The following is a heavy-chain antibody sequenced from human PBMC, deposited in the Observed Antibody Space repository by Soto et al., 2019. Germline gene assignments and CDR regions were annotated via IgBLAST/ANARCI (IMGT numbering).Heavy chain of an antibody. CDR2: INHSGST. CDR1: GGSFSGYY. CDR3: ARERITMVRGVPAYYYYYMNV. Sequence: SETLSLTCAVYGGSFSGYYWSWIRQPPGKGLEWIGEINHSGSTNYNPSLKSRVTISVDTSKNQFSLKLSSVTAADTAVYYCARERITMVRGVPAYYYYYMNVWGKGTTVTVSS. V-gene: IGHV4-34*01. J-gene: IGHJ6*03. D-gene: IGHD3-10*01.